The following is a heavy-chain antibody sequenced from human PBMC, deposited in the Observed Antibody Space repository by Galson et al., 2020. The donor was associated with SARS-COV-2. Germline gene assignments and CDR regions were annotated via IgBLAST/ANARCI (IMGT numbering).Heavy chain of an antibody. CDR3: ARGRQGVVPSPVLGLGPFYSYYYMDV. J-gene: IGHJ6*03. D-gene: IGHD3-16*01. Sequence: SETLSLTCDVYGGSLSGYSWTWIRKAHGKGPEWIGEINSGGDTKYRPSLIRRVTLSIDTPRNQFPLKLTSVRAADTALYFCARGRQGVVPSPVLGLGPFYSYYYMDVLDKGATVTVSS. CDR1: GGSLSGYS. V-gene: IGHV4-34*01. CDR2: INSGGDT.